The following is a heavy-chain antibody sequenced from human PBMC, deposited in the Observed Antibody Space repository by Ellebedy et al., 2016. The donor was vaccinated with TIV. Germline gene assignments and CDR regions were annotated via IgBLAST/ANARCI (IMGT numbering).Heavy chain of an antibody. CDR2: INAYNGNT. Sequence: AASVQVSCKASGYTFTSYGISWVRQAPGQGLDWMGWINAYNGNTNYAQKLQGRVTMTTDTSTSTAYMELRSLRSDDTAVYYCARGGQPRYYDSSGAPEYFQHWGQGTLVTVSS. V-gene: IGHV1-18*01. CDR1: GYTFTSYG. D-gene: IGHD3-22*01. CDR3: ARGGQPRYYDSSGAPEYFQH. J-gene: IGHJ1*01.